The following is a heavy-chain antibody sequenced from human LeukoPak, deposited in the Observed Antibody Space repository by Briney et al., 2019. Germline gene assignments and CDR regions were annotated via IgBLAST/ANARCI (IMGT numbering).Heavy chain of an antibody. CDR2: ISTYDDNI. CDR1: GYTFTTYG. D-gene: IGHD3-22*01. J-gene: IGHJ1*01. CDR3: ARGYYDSSGFEYFQD. Sequence: ASVKVSCKASGYTFTTYGLSWVRQAPGQGLEWLGWISTYDDNIKYAQSLQGRLTLTIDTSTSTAYMELRSLTSDDTAVYYCARGYYDSSGFEYFQDWGQGTLVTVSS. V-gene: IGHV1-18*01.